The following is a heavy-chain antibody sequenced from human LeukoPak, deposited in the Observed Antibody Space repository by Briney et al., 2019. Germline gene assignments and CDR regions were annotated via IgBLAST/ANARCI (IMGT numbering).Heavy chain of an antibody. CDR3: ARRSEFDNTHYHYFDY. Sequence: SETLSLTCTVSGGSIDSRSYYWDWIRQAPGKGLEWIGTIYHSGRNEYKQSLKSRVAILVETPKNEFSLILHSVAAAATAVYYCARRSEFDNTHYHYFDYWGQGALVTVS. CDR2: IYHSGRN. D-gene: IGHD2-15*01. J-gene: IGHJ4*02. V-gene: IGHV4-39*01. CDR1: GGSIDSRSYY.